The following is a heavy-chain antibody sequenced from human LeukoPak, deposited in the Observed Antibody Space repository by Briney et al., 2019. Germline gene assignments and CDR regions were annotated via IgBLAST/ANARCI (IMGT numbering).Heavy chain of an antibody. Sequence: SETLSLTCTVSGGSISSHYWSWIRQPPGKGLEWIGYIYYSGSTNYNPSLKSRVTISVDTSKNQFSLKLSSVTAADTAVYYCARAVYYDFWRGYPDWGQGTLVTVSS. D-gene: IGHD3-3*01. CDR1: GGSISSHY. V-gene: IGHV4-59*11. CDR3: ARAVYYDFWRGYPD. J-gene: IGHJ4*02. CDR2: IYYSGST.